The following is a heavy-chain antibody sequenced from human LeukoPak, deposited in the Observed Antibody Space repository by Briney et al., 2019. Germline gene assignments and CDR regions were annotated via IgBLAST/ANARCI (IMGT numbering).Heavy chain of an antibody. V-gene: IGHV1-69*13. J-gene: IGHJ4*02. CDR2: IIPIFGTA. CDR3: ARAGGQQLDIGYRFDY. Sequence: EASVTVSCKASGGTFSSYAISWVRQAPGQGREWMGGIIPIFGTANYAQKFQGRVTITADESTSTAYMELSSLRSEDTAVYYCARAGGQQLDIGYRFDYWGQGTLVTVSS. CDR1: GGTFSSYA. D-gene: IGHD6-13*01.